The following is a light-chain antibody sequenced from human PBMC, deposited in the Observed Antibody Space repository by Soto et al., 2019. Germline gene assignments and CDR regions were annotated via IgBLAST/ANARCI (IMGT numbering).Light chain of an antibody. CDR2: SNY. CDR1: SSNIGSKT. J-gene: IGLJ1*01. V-gene: IGLV1-44*01. Sequence: QSVVSRAPSACSSHGQRFTISYSGSSSNIGSKTVNWYQQLPGTAPKLLIYSNYQRPSGVPDRFSGSKSGTSASLAISGLQPEDEADYYCSAWDASLNGYVFGTGTKVTVL. CDR3: SAWDASLNGYV.